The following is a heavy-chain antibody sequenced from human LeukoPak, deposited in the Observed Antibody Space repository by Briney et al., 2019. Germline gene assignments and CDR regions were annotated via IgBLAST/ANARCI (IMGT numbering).Heavy chain of an antibody. Sequence: GGSLRLSCAASGFTFSSYGMSWVRQAPGKGLEWVSAISGSGGSTYYADSLKGRFTISRHNAKNSLYLQMNSLRAEDTAVYYCARDQGRYCSGGSCSLDYWGQGTLVTVSS. CDR3: ARDQGRYCSGGSCSLDY. CDR1: GFTFSSYG. V-gene: IGHV3-23*01. D-gene: IGHD2-15*01. J-gene: IGHJ4*02. CDR2: ISGSGGST.